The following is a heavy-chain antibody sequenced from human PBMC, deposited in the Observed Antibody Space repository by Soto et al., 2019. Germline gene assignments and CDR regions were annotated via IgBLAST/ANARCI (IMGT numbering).Heavy chain of an antibody. CDR3: ARVRGVGYCSGGRCYQSNYYGMDV. V-gene: IGHV4-34*01. CDR1: GGSFSGYY. D-gene: IGHD2-15*01. J-gene: IGHJ6*02. CDR2: INHTGSA. Sequence: SETLSLTCAVYGGSFSGYYWSWIRQPPGKGLEWIGEINHTGSANHNPSLKSRVTTSVDTSKNQFSLRLSSVTAADTAVYYCARVRGVGYCSGGRCYQSNYYGMDVWGQGTTVTVSS.